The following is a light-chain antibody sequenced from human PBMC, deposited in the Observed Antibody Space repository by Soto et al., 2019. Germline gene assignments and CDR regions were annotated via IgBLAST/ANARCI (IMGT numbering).Light chain of an antibody. CDR3: QQFNGFPTT. CDR2: DAS. CDR1: QGISRA. J-gene: IGKJ2*01. V-gene: IGKV1-13*02. Sequence: AIQLTQSPSSLSASVGDRVTITCRASQGISRALAWYQQKPGKAPKLLIYDASSLESGVPSRFSGSGSGTDFTLSINSLQPEDFATYYCQQFNGFPTTFGQGTKLEIK.